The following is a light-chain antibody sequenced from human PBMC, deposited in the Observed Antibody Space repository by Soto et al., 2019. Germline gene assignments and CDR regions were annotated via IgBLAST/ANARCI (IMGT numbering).Light chain of an antibody. CDR1: SDDVGAYHY. CDR3: SSFAGINNSPYV. J-gene: IGLJ1*01. CDR2: EVS. V-gene: IGLV2-8*01. Sequence: QSALTQPPSASGSLGQSVTISCTGTSDDVGAYHYVSWYQQHPGKAPELIIYEVSERPSGVPDRFSGSKSGNTASLTVSGLQSDDEADYYCSSFAGINNSPYVFGTGTKLTVL.